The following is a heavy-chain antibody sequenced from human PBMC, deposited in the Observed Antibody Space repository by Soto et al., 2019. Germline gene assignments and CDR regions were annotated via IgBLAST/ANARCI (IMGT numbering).Heavy chain of an antibody. Sequence: QVQLVESGGGVVQPGRSLRLSCAASGFTFSSYAMHWVRQAPGKGLEWVAVISYDGSNKYYADSVKGRFTISRDNSKITLYLQMNCLRAEYTAVYYCARDYPYCGGDCYSGGADYWGQETLVTVSS. CDR3: ARDYPYCGGDCYSGGADY. D-gene: IGHD2-21*02. CDR2: ISYDGSNK. CDR1: GFTFSSYA. V-gene: IGHV3-30-3*01. J-gene: IGHJ4*02.